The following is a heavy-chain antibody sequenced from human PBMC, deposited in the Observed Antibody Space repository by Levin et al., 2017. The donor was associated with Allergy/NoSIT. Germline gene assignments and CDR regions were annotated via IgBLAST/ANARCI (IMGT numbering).Heavy chain of an antibody. CDR3: AREEDDSSGYLPGDYYYYGMDV. J-gene: IGHJ6*02. CDR1: GGSISSSY. CDR2: IYTSGST. V-gene: IGHV4-4*07. D-gene: IGHD3-22*01. Sequence: PSQTLSLTCTVSGGSISSSYWSWIRQPAGKGLEWIGRIYTSGSTNYNPSLKSRVTMSVDTSKNQFSLKLSSVTAADTAVYYCAREEDDSSGYLPGDYYYYGMDVWGQGTTVTVSS.